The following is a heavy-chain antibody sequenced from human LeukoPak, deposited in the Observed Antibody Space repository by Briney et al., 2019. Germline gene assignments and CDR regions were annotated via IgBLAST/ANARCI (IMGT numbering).Heavy chain of an antibody. D-gene: IGHD2/OR15-2a*01. J-gene: IGHJ4*02. Sequence: GGSLSLSGAASGFTFSSYEMNWVRQAPGKGLEWVSYISSSGSTIYYADSVKGRFTISRDNAKNSLYLQMNSLRAEDTAVYYCASLGFRSMDYWGQGTLVTVSS. CDR2: ISSSGSTI. CDR1: GFTFSSYE. CDR3: ASLGFRSMDY. V-gene: IGHV3-48*03.